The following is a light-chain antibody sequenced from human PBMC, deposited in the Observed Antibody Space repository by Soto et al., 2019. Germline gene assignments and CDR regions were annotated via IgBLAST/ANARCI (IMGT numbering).Light chain of an antibody. Sequence: EIVLTQSPGTLSLSPGERATLSCRASHSVSSSYLAWYQQKPGQAPRLLIYGASSRATGTPDRFRGSGSGTHFTLSISRLEPEDFAVYYCQQYGGSPPITFGQGTRLEIK. CDR3: QQYGGSPPIT. V-gene: IGKV3-20*01. CDR1: HSVSSSY. J-gene: IGKJ5*01. CDR2: GAS.